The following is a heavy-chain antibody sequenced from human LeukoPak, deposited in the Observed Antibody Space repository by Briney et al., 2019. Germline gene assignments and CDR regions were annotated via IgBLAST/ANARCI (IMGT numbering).Heavy chain of an antibody. V-gene: IGHV3-74*01. CDR3: ARGPAAVHP. Sequence: PGGSLRLSCAASGFTFRNYWMHWVRQAPGKGLVWVSRINSDGSSRNYADSVKGRFTISRDNAKNTLYLQMNSLRAEDTAVYYCARGPAAVHPWGQGTLVTVSS. D-gene: IGHD6-13*01. J-gene: IGHJ5*02. CDR2: INSDGSSR. CDR1: GFTFRNYW.